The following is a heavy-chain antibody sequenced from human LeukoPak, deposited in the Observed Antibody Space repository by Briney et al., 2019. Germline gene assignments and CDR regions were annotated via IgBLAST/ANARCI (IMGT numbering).Heavy chain of an antibody. J-gene: IGHJ4*02. CDR3: AAGNGDYVDY. Sequence: GESLKISCQGSGYSFDYFWIGWVRQMPGKGLDWMGNIYTADSETRYSPSFQGQVTISVDKSIKTAYLQWSGLRASDTAIYYCAAGNGDYVDYWGQGTLVTVSS. V-gene: IGHV5-51*01. D-gene: IGHD4-17*01. CDR2: IYTADSET. CDR1: GYSFDYFW.